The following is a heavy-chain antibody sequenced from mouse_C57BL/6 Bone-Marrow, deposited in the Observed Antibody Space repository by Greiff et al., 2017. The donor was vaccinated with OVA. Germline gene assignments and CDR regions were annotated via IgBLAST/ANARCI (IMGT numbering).Heavy chain of an antibody. CDR2: ISSGSSTI. D-gene: IGHD2-3*01. V-gene: IGHV5-17*01. CDR3: ARHDGYYGFAY. CDR1: GFTFSDYG. J-gene: IGHJ3*01. Sequence: EVQLQQSGGGLVKPGGSLKLSCAASGFTFSDYGMHWVRQAPEQGLEWVAYISSGSSTIYYADTVKGRFTISRDNAKNTLFLQMTSLRSEDTAMYYCARHDGYYGFAYWGQGTLVTVSA.